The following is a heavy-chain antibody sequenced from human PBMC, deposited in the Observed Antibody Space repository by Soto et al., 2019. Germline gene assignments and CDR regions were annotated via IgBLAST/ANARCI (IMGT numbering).Heavy chain of an antibody. J-gene: IGHJ4*02. CDR2: INSDGSST. V-gene: IGHV3-74*01. Sequence: GGSLRLSCAASGFTFSSYWMRWVRQAPGKGLVWVSRINSDGSSTSYADSVKGRFTISRDNAKNTLYLQMNSLRAEDTAVYYCARVARYYDSSGYYYGEKDYWGQGTLVTVSS. D-gene: IGHD3-22*01. CDR3: ARVARYYDSSGYYYGEKDY. CDR1: GFTFSSYW.